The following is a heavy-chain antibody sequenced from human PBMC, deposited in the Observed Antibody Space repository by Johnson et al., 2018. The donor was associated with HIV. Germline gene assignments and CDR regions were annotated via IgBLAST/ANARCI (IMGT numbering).Heavy chain of an antibody. CDR3: ARGVGSGWYFEIGDDAFDI. Sequence: QVQLVESGGGLVRPGGSLRVSCAASGFTFSSYAMHWVRQAPGKGLEYVSGISSSGGSTYYADSVKGRFTISRDNSKNTLYLQMNSLRAEDTAVYYCARGVGSGWYFEIGDDAFDIWGQGTMVTGSS. J-gene: IGHJ3*02. V-gene: IGHV3-64*04. CDR1: GFTFSSYA. CDR2: ISSSGGST. D-gene: IGHD6-19*01.